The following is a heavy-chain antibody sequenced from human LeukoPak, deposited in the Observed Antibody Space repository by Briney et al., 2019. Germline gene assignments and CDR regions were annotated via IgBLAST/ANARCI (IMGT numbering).Heavy chain of an antibody. Sequence: SETLSLTCTVSGYSISSGYYWGWIRQPPGKGLEWIGSIYHSGSTYYNPSLKSRVTISVDTSKNQFSLKLSSVTAADTAVYYCAEGLYSSGWLDYWGQGTLVTVSS. CDR2: IYHSGST. CDR3: AEGLYSSGWLDY. J-gene: IGHJ4*02. D-gene: IGHD6-19*01. CDR1: GYSISSGYY. V-gene: IGHV4-38-2*02.